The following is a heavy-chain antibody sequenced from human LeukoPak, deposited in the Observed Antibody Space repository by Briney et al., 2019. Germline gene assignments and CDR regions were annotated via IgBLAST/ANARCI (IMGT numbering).Heavy chain of an antibody. CDR2: ISGSGGST. V-gene: IGHV3-23*01. Sequence: GSLRLSCAGSGFIFSMYGMTWVRQAPGKGLEWVSAISGSGGSTYYADSVKGRFTISRDNSKNTLYLQMNSLRAEDTAVYYCAKDRVVAAGDDYWGQGTLVTVSS. CDR3: AKDRVVAAGDDY. D-gene: IGHD2-15*01. J-gene: IGHJ4*02. CDR1: GFIFSMYG.